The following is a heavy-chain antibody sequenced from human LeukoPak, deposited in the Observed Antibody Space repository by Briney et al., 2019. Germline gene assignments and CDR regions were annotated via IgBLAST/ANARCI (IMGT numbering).Heavy chain of an antibody. CDR1: GGSFSGYY. D-gene: IGHD3-3*01. J-gene: IGHJ5*02. V-gene: IGHV4-34*01. Sequence: SETLSLTCAVYGGSFSGYYWSWIRQPPGKGQVWIGEINHSGSTNYNPSLKSRVTISVDTSKNQFSLKLSSVTAADTAVYYCARSAVYDFWSGYSNWFDPWGQGTLVTVSS. CDR2: INHSGST. CDR3: ARSAVYDFWSGYSNWFDP.